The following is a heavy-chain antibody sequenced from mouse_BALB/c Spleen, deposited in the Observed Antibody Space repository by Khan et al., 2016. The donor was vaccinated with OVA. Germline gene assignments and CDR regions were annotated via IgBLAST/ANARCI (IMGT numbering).Heavy chain of an antibody. V-gene: IGHV3-2*02. CDR3: ARDGSRYNYAMDY. CDR1: GYSITSDYA. CDR2: ISYSGST. J-gene: IGHJ4*01. D-gene: IGHD2-3*01. Sequence: VRLKESGPGLVKPSQSLSLTCTVTGYSITSDYAWNWIRQFPGNKLEWMGYISYSGSTNYNPALKSRISITRDTSKNQFFLQLNSVTTEDTATYYCARDGSRYNYAMDYWGQGTSVTVSS.